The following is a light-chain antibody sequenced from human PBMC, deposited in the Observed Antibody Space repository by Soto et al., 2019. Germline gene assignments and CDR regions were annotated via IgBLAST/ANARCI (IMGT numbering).Light chain of an antibody. J-gene: IGKJ1*01. CDR2: WAS. CDR3: QQYFTTPRT. CDR1: QSVSYSSNSKNY. Sequence: LVWNKSPYILAVSLAGRATITCRSSQSVSYSSNSKNYLAWYQHRPGQPPRLLIYWASTRETGVPDRFSGSGSGTDFTLTISSLQAEDVAVYYCQQYFTTPRTFGQGTKVDIK. V-gene: IGKV4-1*01.